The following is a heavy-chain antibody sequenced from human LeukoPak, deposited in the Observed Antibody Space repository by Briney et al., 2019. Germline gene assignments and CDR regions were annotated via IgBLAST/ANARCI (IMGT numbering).Heavy chain of an antibody. V-gene: IGHV3-7*01. CDR1: GFRFGSDW. J-gene: IGHJ3*02. D-gene: IGHD3-16*01. CDR3: VRYYDPLVGDAFDI. CDR2: ISPDGSQR. Sequence: GGSLRLSCGASGFRFGSDWMTWVRQAPGKGLQWVANISPDGSQRFYLDSVKVRFTISRDNDKNSLYLQLNSLRAEDTAVYYCVRYYDPLVGDAFDIWGQGTMVTVSS.